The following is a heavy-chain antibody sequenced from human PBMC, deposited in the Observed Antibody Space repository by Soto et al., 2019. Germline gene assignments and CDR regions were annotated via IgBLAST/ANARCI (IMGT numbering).Heavy chain of an antibody. CDR2: IKQDGSEK. D-gene: IGHD5-12*01. Sequence: EVQLVESGGGLVQPGGSLRLSCAASGFTFSSYWMSWVRQAPGKGLEWVANIKQDGSEKYYVDSVKGRFTISRDNAKNSLYLQMNSLRAEDTAVYYCARMPSKDSGYDYYNFDYWGQGTLVTVSS. J-gene: IGHJ4*02. V-gene: IGHV3-7*01. CDR3: ARMPSKDSGYDYYNFDY. CDR1: GFTFSSYW.